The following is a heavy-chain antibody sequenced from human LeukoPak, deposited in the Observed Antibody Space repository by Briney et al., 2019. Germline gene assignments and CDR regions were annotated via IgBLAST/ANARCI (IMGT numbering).Heavy chain of an antibody. D-gene: IGHD1-1*01. J-gene: IGHJ2*01. V-gene: IGHV3-74*01. Sequence: GGSLRLSCAASGFTFSSYWMHWVRQAPGKGLVWVSRINSDGSSTSYADSVKGRFTISRDNAKNTLYLQMNSLRAEDTAVYYCARARERYWYFDLWGRGTLVTVFS. CDR3: ARARERYWYFDL. CDR2: INSDGSST. CDR1: GFTFSSYW.